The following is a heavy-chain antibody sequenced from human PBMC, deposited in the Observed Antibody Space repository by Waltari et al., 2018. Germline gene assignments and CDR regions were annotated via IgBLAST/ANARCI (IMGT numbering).Heavy chain of an antibody. V-gene: IGHV4-4*07. Sequence: QVQLQESGPGLVRPSETLSLTCAVSGGSISSNYWSWIRQSPGKGLEWIGRISGSSGITDCNPPLKSRVTISIVTSKNQFSLKLSSVTAADTAVYYCTSGVLSSWGQGVVVTVSS. CDR1: GGSISSNY. CDR2: ISGSSGIT. CDR3: TSGVLSS. D-gene: IGHD3-16*01. J-gene: IGHJ5*01.